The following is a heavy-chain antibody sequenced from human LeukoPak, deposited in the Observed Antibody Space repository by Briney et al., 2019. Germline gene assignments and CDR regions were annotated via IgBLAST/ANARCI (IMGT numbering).Heavy chain of an antibody. Sequence: PGGSLRLSCAASGFTFSSYVMSWVRQAPGKGLEWVSGITGSGGSTYYADSVKGRFTISRDNSKNTLYLQMNSLRAEDTAVYYCAKAVASFDFAFEYWGQGTLVTVSS. CDR1: GFTFSSYV. V-gene: IGHV3-23*01. CDR3: AKAVASFDFAFEY. J-gene: IGHJ4*02. D-gene: IGHD3/OR15-3a*01. CDR2: ITGSGGST.